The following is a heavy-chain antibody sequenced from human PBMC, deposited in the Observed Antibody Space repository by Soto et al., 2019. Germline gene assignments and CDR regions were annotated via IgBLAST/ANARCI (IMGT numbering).Heavy chain of an antibody. D-gene: IGHD6-19*01. CDR3: ARESSAGYSSAWYVPPDY. Sequence: LRLSCAASGFTFNTYAMSWVRQAPGKGLEWVSCISSSSTYIYYADSVKGRFTISRDNAKNSLYLQMSSLGAEDTAVYYCARESSAGYSSAWYVPPDYWGQGTLVTVSS. CDR2: ISSSSTYI. J-gene: IGHJ4*02. V-gene: IGHV3-21*01. CDR1: GFTFNTYA.